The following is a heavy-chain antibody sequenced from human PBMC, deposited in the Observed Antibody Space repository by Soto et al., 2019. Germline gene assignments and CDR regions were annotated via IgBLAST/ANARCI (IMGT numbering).Heavy chain of an antibody. CDR3: ARECYSSGHYSHCGTHV. CDR2: IYYSGST. D-gene: IGHD3-22*01. V-gene: IGHV4-59*01. Sequence: SETLSLTCTVSGGSISSCYWSWIRQPPGKGLEWIGYIYYSGSTNYNPSLKSRVTISVDTSKNQFSLKLSSVTAADTAVYYCARECYSSGHYSHCGTHVCGPAPTVTVS. J-gene: IGHJ6*02. CDR1: GGSISSCY.